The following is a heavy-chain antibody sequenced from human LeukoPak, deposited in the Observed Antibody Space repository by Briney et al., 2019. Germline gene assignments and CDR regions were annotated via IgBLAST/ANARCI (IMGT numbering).Heavy chain of an antibody. D-gene: IGHD6-13*01. CDR2: INHSGST. V-gene: IGHV4-34*01. Sequence: PSETLSLTCAVYGGSFSSYYWSWIRQPPGKGLEWIGEINHSGSTNYNPSLKSRVTISVDTSKNQFSLKLSSVTAADTAVYYCARGRIAAYRAVPYYMDVWGKGTTVTVSS. J-gene: IGHJ6*03. CDR3: ARGRIAAYRAVPYYMDV. CDR1: GGSFSSYY.